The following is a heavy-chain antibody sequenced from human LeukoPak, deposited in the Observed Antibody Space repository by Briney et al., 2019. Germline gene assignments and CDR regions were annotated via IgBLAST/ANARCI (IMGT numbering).Heavy chain of an antibody. D-gene: IGHD6-19*01. CDR1: GGSISSSSYY. Sequence: SETLSLTCTVSGGSISSSSYYWGWIRRPPGKGLEWIGSIYYSGSTYYNPSLKSRVTISVDTSKNQFSLKLSSVTAADTAVYYCARTYSSGWYLGYFDYWGRGTLVTVSS. J-gene: IGHJ4*02. CDR3: ARTYSSGWYLGYFDY. CDR2: IYYSGST. V-gene: IGHV4-39*01.